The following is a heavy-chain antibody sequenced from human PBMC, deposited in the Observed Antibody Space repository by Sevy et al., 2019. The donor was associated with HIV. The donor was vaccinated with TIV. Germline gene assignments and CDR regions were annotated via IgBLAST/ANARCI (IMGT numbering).Heavy chain of an antibody. CDR1: GFTFSSYS. V-gene: IGHV3-48*02. J-gene: IGHJ4*02. Sequence: GGSLRLSCAASGFTFSSYSMNWVRQAPGKGLEWVSYISSSSSTIYYADSVKGRFTISRDNAKNSLYLQMNSLRDEDTAVYYWSRDFHNYYDSSGSGDYWGQGTLVTVSS. CDR3: SRDFHNYYDSSGSGDY. CDR2: ISSSSSTI. D-gene: IGHD3-22*01.